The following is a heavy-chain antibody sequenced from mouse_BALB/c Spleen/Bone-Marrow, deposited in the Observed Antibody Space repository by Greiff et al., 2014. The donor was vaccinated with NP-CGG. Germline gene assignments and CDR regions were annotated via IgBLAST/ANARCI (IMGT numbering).Heavy chain of an antibody. CDR1: GFTFSSFG. D-gene: IGHD2-4*01. CDR2: ISSGSSTI. J-gene: IGHJ4*01. V-gene: IGHV5-17*02. CDR3: ARDDYDYAMDY. Sequence: VNLVQSGGGLVQPGASGKLSCAASGFTFSSFGMHWVRQTPEKGLEWVGYISSGSSTIYYADTMKGRITISRDNPKNTLFLQMTSLRSEDTAMYYCARDDYDYAMDYWGQGTSVTVSS.